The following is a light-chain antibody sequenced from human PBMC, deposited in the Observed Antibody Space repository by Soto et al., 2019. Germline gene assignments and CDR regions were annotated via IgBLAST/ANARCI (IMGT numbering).Light chain of an antibody. Sequence: DIVMPQSPDSLAVSLGERATISCNSSQSVLSNNNNYLAWYQQKPGQRPKLLSNWASTREYGFPDRFSGSGSWTDFTLTNISLPAADVAVYDRHRSYTSPPFSPGTKVEIK. CDR3: HRSYTSPP. CDR1: QSVLSNNNNY. V-gene: IGKV4-1*01. J-gene: IGKJ3*01. CDR2: WAS.